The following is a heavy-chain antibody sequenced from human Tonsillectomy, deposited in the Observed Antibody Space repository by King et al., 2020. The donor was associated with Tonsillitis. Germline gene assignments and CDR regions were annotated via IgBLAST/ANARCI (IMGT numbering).Heavy chain of an antibody. V-gene: IGHV3-72*01. CDR1: GFTFSDHY. J-gene: IGHJ4*02. D-gene: IGHD6-19*01. CDR2: TRNKANSYTT. Sequence: VQLVESGGGLVQPGGSLRLSCAASGFTFSDHYMDWVRQAPGKGLEWVGRTRNKANSYTTEYAASVKGRFTISRDDSKNSLYLQMNSLKTEDTAVYYCARASVAVAGHFDYWGQETLVTVSS. CDR3: ARASVAVAGHFDY.